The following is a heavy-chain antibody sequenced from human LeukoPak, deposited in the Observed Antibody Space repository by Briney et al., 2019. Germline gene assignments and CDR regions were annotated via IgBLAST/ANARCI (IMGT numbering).Heavy chain of an antibody. CDR3: ARDVIYDILTGYSLGLDY. CDR2: ISAYNGNT. J-gene: IGHJ4*02. CDR1: GYTFTSYG. V-gene: IGHV1-18*01. D-gene: IGHD3-9*01. Sequence: ASVKVSCKASGYTFTSYGISWVRQAPGQGLEWMGWISAYNGNTNYAQKLQGRVTMTTDTSTGTAYMELRSLRSDDTAVYYCARDVIYDILTGYSLGLDYWGQGTLVTVSS.